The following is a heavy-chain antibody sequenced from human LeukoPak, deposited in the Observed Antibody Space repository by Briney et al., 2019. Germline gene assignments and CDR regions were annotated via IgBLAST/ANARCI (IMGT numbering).Heavy chain of an antibody. CDR2: IKQDGSEK. Sequence: GGSLRLSCAASGFTFSSYWMSWVRQAPGKGLEWVANIKQDGSEKYYVDSVKGQFTISRDNAKNSLYLQMNSLRAEDTAVYYCARVHMPGGMVRGVIITWYFDLWGCGTLVTVSS. CDR1: GFTFSSYW. D-gene: IGHD3-10*01. V-gene: IGHV3-7*01. CDR3: ARVHMPGGMVRGVIITWYFDL. J-gene: IGHJ2*01.